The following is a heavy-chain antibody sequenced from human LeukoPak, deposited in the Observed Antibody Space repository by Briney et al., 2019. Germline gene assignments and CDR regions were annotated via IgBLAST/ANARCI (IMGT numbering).Heavy chain of an antibody. CDR1: GFTFSSYG. CDR2: ISSSSSTI. V-gene: IGHV3-48*01. Sequence: GGSLRLSCAASGFTFSSYGMTWVRQAPGKGLEWVSYISSSSSTIYYADSVKGRFTISRDNAKNSLYLQLNSLRAEDTAVYYCAKPEVLLGYCSGGSCYSTNYWGQGTLVTVSS. J-gene: IGHJ4*02. D-gene: IGHD2-15*01. CDR3: AKPEVLLGYCSGGSCYSTNY.